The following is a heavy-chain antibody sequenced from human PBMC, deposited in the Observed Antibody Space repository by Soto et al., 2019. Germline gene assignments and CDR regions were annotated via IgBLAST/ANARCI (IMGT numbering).Heavy chain of an antibody. J-gene: IGHJ5*02. D-gene: IGHD6-6*01. Sequence: QVQLVESGGGVVQPGRSLRLSCAASGFTFSSYGMHWVRQAPGKGLEWVAVIWYDGSSKYYADSVQGRFTISRDNSKYTLYLQMNSLRAEATAVYYCARDLPRSYSSSPPAAETGFDPWGQGTLVTVSS. CDR1: GFTFSSYG. CDR2: IWYDGSSK. V-gene: IGHV3-33*01. CDR3: ARDLPRSYSSSPPAAETGFDP.